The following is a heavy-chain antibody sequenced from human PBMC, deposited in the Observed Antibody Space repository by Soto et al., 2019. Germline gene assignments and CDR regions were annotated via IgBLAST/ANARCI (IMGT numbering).Heavy chain of an antibody. CDR3: AYLPSSGGSCSWFSFSGMDV. D-gene: IGHD2-15*01. V-gene: IGHV2-5*02. CDR1: GFSLSTSGVG. J-gene: IGHJ6*02. CDR2: IYWDDDK. Sequence: QITLKESGPTLVKPTQTLTLTCTFSGFSLSTSGVGVAWIRQPPGKALEWLALIYWDDDKRYRPSLESRLTITNDTSKNQVVLTQTNMDSVDTATYYCAYLPSSGGSCSWFSFSGMDVWGQGTTLTVSS.